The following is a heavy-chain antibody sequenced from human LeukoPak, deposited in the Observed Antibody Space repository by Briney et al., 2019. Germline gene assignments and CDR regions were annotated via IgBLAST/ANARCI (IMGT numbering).Heavy chain of an antibody. CDR1: GGSISSGGYY. V-gene: IGHV4-31*03. CDR2: IYYSGST. Sequence: SQTLSLTCTVSGGSISSGGYYWSWIRQHPGKGLEWIGYIYYSGSTYYTPSLKSRVTISVDTTKNQFSLKLSSVTAADTAVYYYAREGSEVRGVHYYFDYWGQGTLVTVSS. J-gene: IGHJ4*02. D-gene: IGHD3-10*01. CDR3: AREGSEVRGVHYYFDY.